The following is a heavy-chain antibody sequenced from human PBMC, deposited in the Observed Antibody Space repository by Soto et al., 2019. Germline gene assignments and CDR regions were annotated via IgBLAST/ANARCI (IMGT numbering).Heavy chain of an antibody. CDR1: GFTFSSYA. D-gene: IGHD3-3*01. CDR3: ARGRASFWSGYYNYFDY. V-gene: IGHV3-30-3*01. Sequence: GGSLRLSCAASGFTFSSYAMHWVRQAPGKGLEWVAVISYDGSNKYYADSVKGRFTISRDNSKNTLYLQMNSLRAEDTAVYYCARGRASFWSGYYNYFDYWGQGPLVPVSS. J-gene: IGHJ4*02. CDR2: ISYDGSNK.